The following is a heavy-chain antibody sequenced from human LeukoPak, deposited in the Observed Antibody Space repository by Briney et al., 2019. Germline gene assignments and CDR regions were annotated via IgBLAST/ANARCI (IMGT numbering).Heavy chain of an antibody. CDR3: ARDLTRAGITMVRGPFDY. Sequence: ASVKVSCKASGYTLTSYGINWMRQAPGQGLEWMGWISTQSGNTNYAQKVQGRLTLTTDRSTNTAYMELRSLRSDDTAVYYCARDLTRAGITMVRGPFDYWGQGTLVTVSS. D-gene: IGHD3-10*01. CDR1: GYTLTSYG. V-gene: IGHV1-18*01. CDR2: ISTQSGNT. J-gene: IGHJ4*02.